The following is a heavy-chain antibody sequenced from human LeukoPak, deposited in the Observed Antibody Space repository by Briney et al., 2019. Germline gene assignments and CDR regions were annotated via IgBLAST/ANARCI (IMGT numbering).Heavy chain of an antibody. CDR2: ISWNSGSI. D-gene: IGHD4-17*01. J-gene: IGHJ3*02. V-gene: IGHV3-9*01. Sequence: PGGSLRLSCAASGFTFDDHAMHWVRQAPGKGLEWVSGISWNSGSIGYADSVKGRFTISRDNAKNSLYLQMNSLRAEDTALYYCAKDLYGDYEEDAFDIWGQGTMVTVSS. CDR3: AKDLYGDYEEDAFDI. CDR1: GFTFDDHA.